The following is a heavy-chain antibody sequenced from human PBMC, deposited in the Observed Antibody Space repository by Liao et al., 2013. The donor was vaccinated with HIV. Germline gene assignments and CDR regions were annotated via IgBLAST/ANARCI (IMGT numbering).Heavy chain of an antibody. CDR2: INHSGST. V-gene: IGHV4-34*01. Sequence: QVQLQQWGAGLLKPSETLSLTCAVYGGSFSRYYWSWIRQPPGKGLEWIGEINHSGSTYYNPSLKSRVTISVDRSKNQFSLKLSSVTAADTAVYYCARGTGDPGAFDIWGQGTMVTVSS. D-gene: IGHD3-10*01. CDR1: GGSFSRYY. CDR3: ARGTGDPGAFDI. J-gene: IGHJ3*02.